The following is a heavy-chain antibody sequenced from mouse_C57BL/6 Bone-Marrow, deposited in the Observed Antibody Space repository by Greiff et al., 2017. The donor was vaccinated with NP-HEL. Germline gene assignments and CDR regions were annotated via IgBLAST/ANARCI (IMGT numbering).Heavy chain of an antibody. CDR2: ITHSGET. CDR1: GFPITSGYY. J-gene: IGHJ1*03. Sequence: QVQLQQSGPGLVKPSQSLFLTCSITGFPITSGYYWIWIRQSPGKPLEWMGYITHSGETFYNPSLQSPISITRETSKNQFFLQLNSVTTEDTAMYYCAGDNLLYYGSSYGYFDVWGTGTTVTVSS. CDR3: AGDNLLYYGSSYGYFDV. D-gene: IGHD1-1*01. V-gene: IGHV12-3*01.